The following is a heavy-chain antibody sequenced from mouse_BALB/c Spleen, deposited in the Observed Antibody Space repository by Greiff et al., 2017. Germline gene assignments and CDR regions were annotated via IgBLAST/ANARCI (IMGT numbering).Heavy chain of an antibody. CDR2: ILPGSGST. J-gene: IGHJ4*01. V-gene: IGHV1-9*01. Sequence: QVQLKESGAELMKPGASVKISCKATGYTFSSYWIEWVKQRPGHGLEWIGEILPGSGSTNYNEKFKGKATFTADTSSNTAYMQLSSLTSEDSAVYYCARFTTAYAMDYWGQGTSVTVSS. CDR1: GYTFSSYW. CDR3: ARFTTAYAMDY. D-gene: IGHD1-2*01.